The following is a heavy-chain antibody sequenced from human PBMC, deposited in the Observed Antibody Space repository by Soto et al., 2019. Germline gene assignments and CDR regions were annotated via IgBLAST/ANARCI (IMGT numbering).Heavy chain of an antibody. CDR3: ARESLDLRAFTYASGY. V-gene: IGHV1-3*01. J-gene: IGHJ4*02. D-gene: IGHD2-2*01. CDR1: GYDFSNYC. Sequence: QVQLVQSGAEVKKPGASVKVSCKASGYDFSNYCMHWVRQAPGQRLEWMGWINVANGDTKYSQKFQGRVTVTRDTSASTAYLDLSSLNSEDTAVYYCARESLDLRAFTYASGYWGQGTLVTVSS. CDR2: INVANGDT.